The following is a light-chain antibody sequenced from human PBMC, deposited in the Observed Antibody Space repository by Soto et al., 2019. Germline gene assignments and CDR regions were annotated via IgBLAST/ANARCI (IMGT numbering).Light chain of an antibody. CDR3: QQRSNWRGT. Sequence: EIVLTQSPVTLSLSPGERATLSCRASQSISKYLAWYQRKPGQAPRLLIYDASNRAAGIPARFSGSGSGTDFTLTISSLEPEDFAVYYCQQRSNWRGTFGGGTKVDIK. CDR1: QSISKY. CDR2: DAS. J-gene: IGKJ4*01. V-gene: IGKV3-11*01.